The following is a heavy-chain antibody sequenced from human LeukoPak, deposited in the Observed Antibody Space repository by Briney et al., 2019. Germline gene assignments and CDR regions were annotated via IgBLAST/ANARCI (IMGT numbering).Heavy chain of an antibody. J-gene: IGHJ6*02. Sequence: GGSLRLSCAASGFTFSTYGMSWVRQAPEKGLEWVSSISGIGARTYTADSVKGRFTISRDHSNNTLSLQMMSLRVEDTAIYYCAKDLRRGYVGLNAFDVWGQGTTVIVSS. V-gene: IGHV3-23*01. D-gene: IGHD5-12*01. CDR2: ISGIGART. CDR3: AKDLRRGYVGLNAFDV. CDR1: GFTFSTYG.